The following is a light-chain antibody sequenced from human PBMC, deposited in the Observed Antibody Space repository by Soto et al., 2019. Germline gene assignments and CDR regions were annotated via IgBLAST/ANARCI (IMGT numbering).Light chain of an antibody. CDR1: RSINTY. CDR2: SAS. V-gene: IGKV1-39*01. CDR3: QQTYSTPRT. J-gene: IGKJ1*01. Sequence: DIQMTQSPSSLSASVGDRGTITCRASRSINTYVNWYQQRPGKAPELLIYSASSLHTGVPSRFSGSGAGTDFTFTINSLLPEDFAIYYCQQTYSTPRTFGQGTKVDIK.